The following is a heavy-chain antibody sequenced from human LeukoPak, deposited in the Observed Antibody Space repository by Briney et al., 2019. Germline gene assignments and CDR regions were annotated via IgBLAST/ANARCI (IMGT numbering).Heavy chain of an antibody. V-gene: IGHV1-2*02. CDR3: ARAGGRSWFDP. D-gene: IGHD1-26*01. J-gene: IGHJ5*02. CDR1: GYTFSNSY. Sequence: ASVKVSCKASGYTFSNSYIHWVRQAPGQGLEWMGSMNPKSGGTKYAQKFQGRVSMTRDTSISTAYMELASLTSDDTAVYYCARAGGRSWFDPWGQGTLVTVSS. CDR2: MNPKSGGT.